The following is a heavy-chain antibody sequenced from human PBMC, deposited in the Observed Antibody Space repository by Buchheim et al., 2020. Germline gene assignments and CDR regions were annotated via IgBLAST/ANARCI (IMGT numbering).Heavy chain of an antibody. CDR2: IYYSGST. D-gene: IGHD1-26*01. CDR3: AGVGATTQYYYYYYGMDA. V-gene: IGHV4-39*01. J-gene: IGHJ6*02. CDR1: GGSISSSSYY. Sequence: QLQLQESGPGLVKPSETLSLTCTVSGGSISSSSYYWGWIRQPPGKGLEWIGSIYYSGSTYYNPSLKSRVTISVDTSKNQFSLKLSSVTAADTAVYYCAGVGATTQYYYYYYGMDAWGQGTT.